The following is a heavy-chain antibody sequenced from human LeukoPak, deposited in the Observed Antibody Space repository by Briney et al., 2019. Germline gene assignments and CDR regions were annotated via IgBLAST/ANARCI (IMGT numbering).Heavy chain of an antibody. CDR2: ITSKANSYAT. CDR3: ARVGVVRERRNWFDP. D-gene: IGHD3-10*01. Sequence: GGSLRLSCAASGFSFSDSAMHWVRQASGKGLESVGRITSKANSYATAYAASVKGRFSISRDESKNTAYLQMNSLKTEDTAVYYCARVGVVRERRNWFDPWGQGTLVTVSS. CDR1: GFSFSDSA. V-gene: IGHV3-73*01. J-gene: IGHJ5*02.